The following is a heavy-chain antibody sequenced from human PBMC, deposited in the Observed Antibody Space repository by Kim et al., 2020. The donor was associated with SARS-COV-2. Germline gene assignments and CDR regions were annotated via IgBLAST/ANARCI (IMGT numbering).Heavy chain of an antibody. D-gene: IGHD3-10*01. CDR2: ISGSGGST. V-gene: IGHV3-23*01. J-gene: IGHJ5*02. Sequence: GGSLRLSCAASGFTFSSYAMSWVRQAPGKGLEWVSAISGSGGSTYYADSVKGRFTISRDNSKNTLYLQMNSLRAEDTAVYYRAKVPNRYGSGSSNWFDPWGQGTLVTVSS. CDR3: AKVPNRYGSGSSNWFDP. CDR1: GFTFSSYA.